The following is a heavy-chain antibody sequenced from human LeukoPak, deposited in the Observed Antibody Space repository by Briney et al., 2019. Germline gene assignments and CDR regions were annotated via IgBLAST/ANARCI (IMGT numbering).Heavy chain of an antibody. D-gene: IGHD6-13*01. J-gene: IGHJ6*02. V-gene: IGHV1-24*01. CDR3: ATDDIAAAGTTTYYYYGMDV. CDR2: FDPEDGET. CDR1: GYTLTELS. Sequence: ASVKVSCKVPGYTLTELSMHWVRQAPGKGLEWMGGFDPEDGETIYAQKFQGRVTMTEDTSTDTAYMELSSLRSEDTAVYYCATDDIAAAGTTTYYYYGMDVWGQGTTVTVSS.